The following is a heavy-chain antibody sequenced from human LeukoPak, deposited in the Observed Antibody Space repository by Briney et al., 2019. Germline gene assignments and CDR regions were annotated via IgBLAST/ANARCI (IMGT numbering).Heavy chain of an antibody. V-gene: IGHV4-34*01. CDR2: INHSGST. J-gene: IGHJ4*02. D-gene: IGHD3-9*01. CDR3: ARKGNYDILTGYYTSSFDY. Sequence: SETLSLTCAVYGGSFSGYYWSWIRQPPGKGLEWTGEINHSGSTNYNPSLKSRVTISVDTSKNQFSLKLSSVTAADTAVYYCARKGNYDILTGYYTSSFDYWGQGTLVTVSS. CDR1: GGSFSGYY.